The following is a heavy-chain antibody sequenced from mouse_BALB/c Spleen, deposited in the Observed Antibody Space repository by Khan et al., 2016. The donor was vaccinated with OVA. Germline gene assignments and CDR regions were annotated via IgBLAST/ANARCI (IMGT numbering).Heavy chain of an antibody. CDR3: TSHGYVSLFTY. Sequence: VQLKQSGPELMKPGASVKISCKASGYSFTSYYIHWIMQSHGKSLEWIGYIDPFSGGITYNQKFKGKATLTVDKSTSTAYIYFSNLTSEDSAVYCCTSHGYVSLFTYWGQGTLVTVAA. CDR1: GYSFTSYY. V-gene: IGHV1S135*01. D-gene: IGHD2-2*01. J-gene: IGHJ3*01. CDR2: IDPFSGGI.